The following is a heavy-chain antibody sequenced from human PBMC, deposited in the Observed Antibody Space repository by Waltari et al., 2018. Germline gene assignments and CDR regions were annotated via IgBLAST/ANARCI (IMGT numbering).Heavy chain of an antibody. CDR1: GGSISHTTYS. V-gene: IGHV4-39*01. D-gene: IGHD6-6*01. CDR2: IFYSGST. Sequence: QLQLQESCPGLVKPSEALDLTCTVSGGSISHTTYSWGWIRQPPGKGLEWIGNIFYSGSTHSNPSLKSRVTVSVDTSKKQFSLKLSSVTATDTAVYYCARLEEQIGWDPWGQGTLVTVSS. CDR3: ARLEEQIGWDP. J-gene: IGHJ5*02.